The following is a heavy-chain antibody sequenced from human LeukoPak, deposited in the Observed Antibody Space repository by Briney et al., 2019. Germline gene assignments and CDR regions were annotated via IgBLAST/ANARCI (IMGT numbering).Heavy chain of an antibody. V-gene: IGHV1-2*02. CDR1: GYTFSGYY. CDR2: INPNSGGT. CDR3: AREGGKVVAAQFDY. Sequence: ASVKVSCKASGYTFSGYYIHWVRQAPGQGLEWTGWINPNSGGTNYAQKFQGRVTMTRDTSISTAYMQLSRLRSDDTAVYYCAREGGKVVAAQFDYWGQGTLVTVSS. J-gene: IGHJ4*02. D-gene: IGHD6-19*01.